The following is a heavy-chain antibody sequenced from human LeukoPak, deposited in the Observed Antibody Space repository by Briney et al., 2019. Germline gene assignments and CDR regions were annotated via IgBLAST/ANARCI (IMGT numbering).Heavy chain of an antibody. V-gene: IGHV4-59*01. CDR1: GDSMSSYY. Sequence: SETLSLTCTVSGDSMSSYYWSWIRQPPGKGLEWIAYISYSGSTKYNPSLQNRVTISIDTSKDQFSLRLSSVTAADTAVYYCARVTGYVMEDYFDYWGQGTLVTVSS. CDR2: ISYSGST. J-gene: IGHJ4*02. D-gene: IGHD6-13*01. CDR3: ARVTGYVMEDYFDY.